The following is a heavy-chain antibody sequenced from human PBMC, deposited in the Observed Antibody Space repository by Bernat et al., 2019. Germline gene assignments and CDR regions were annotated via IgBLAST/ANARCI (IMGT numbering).Heavy chain of an antibody. J-gene: IGHJ4*02. V-gene: IGHV1-2*04. Sequence: QVQLVQSGAEVKKPGASVKVSCKASGYTFTGYYMHWVRQAPGQGLEWMGWINPNSGGTNYAQKFTGWVTMTGNTSISTACMGLGRLRSDDTAVYYCARGGGMATVHFDYWGQGTLVTVSS. D-gene: IGHD5-24*01. CDR1: GYTFTGYY. CDR2: INPNSGGT. CDR3: ARGGGMATVHFDY.